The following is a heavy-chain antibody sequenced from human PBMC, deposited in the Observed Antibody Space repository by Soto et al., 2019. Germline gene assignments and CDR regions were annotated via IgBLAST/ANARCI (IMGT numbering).Heavy chain of an antibody. Sequence: EVQLEQSGAEVKKSGESLRISCKVSGYSFASQWISWVRQVPGKGQEWMGRIDLSESYTTYNPSCQGHVSFSADKSITTAYLQWSSLEASDSAIYYCATQGLTTYYFAHWGRGTLVTVSS. CDR3: ATQGLTTYYFAH. J-gene: IGHJ4*02. V-gene: IGHV5-10-1*03. D-gene: IGHD1-1*01. CDR1: GYSFASQW. CDR2: IDLSESYT.